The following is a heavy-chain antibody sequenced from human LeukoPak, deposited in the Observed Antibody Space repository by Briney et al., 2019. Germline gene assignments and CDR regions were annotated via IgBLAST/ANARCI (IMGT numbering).Heavy chain of an antibody. Sequence: GGSLRLSCAASGFPFNDYILNWVRQAPGKGLEWVSSITGSSTYIYYSDSVRGRFTISRDNAKNSLYLQMNSLRAEDMAVYYCARDYSSGIFYGMDVWGPGTTVTVSS. CDR3: ARDYSSGIFYGMDV. CDR2: ITGSSTYI. CDR1: GFPFNDYI. D-gene: IGHD3-10*01. V-gene: IGHV3-21*01. J-gene: IGHJ6*02.